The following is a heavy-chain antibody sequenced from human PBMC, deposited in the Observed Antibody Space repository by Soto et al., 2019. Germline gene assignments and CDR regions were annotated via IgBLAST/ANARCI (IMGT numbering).Heavy chain of an antibody. J-gene: IGHJ4*02. V-gene: IGHV3-23*01. CDR1: GFTFSSYA. CDR2: ISGSGGTT. CDR3: AKDLVSTTKVFDY. Sequence: GGSLRLSCAASGFTFSSYALSWVRQATGKGPEWVSVISGSGGTTYYADSVKGRLTISRDNSKNTLFLQMNGLRAEDTAVYYCAKDLVSTTKVFDYWGQATLVTVSS. D-gene: IGHD5-12*01.